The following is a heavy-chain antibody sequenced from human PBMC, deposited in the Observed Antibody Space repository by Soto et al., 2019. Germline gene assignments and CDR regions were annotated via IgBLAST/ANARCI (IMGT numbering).Heavy chain of an antibody. CDR3: ARNVRGAVTMNWLDT. CDR2: VEYGGST. D-gene: IGHD4-17*01. V-gene: IGHV4-39*01. CDR1: GGSIISSNFY. Sequence: SETLSLTCTVSGGSIISSNFYWGWIRQPPGKGLEWIGSVEYGGSTYDNPSLKSRVTLSADTSKNQFSLKLTSVTAADTAIYYSARNVRGAVTMNWLDTWGHGTLVTVSS. J-gene: IGHJ5*01.